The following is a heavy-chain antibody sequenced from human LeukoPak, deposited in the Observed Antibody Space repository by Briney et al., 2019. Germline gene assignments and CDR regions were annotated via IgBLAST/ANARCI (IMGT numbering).Heavy chain of an antibody. CDR2: IYYSGNT. CDR3: ASHIYRGSFDY. V-gene: IGHV4-59*08. Sequence: SETLSHTCTVSGGSISTYYWSWIRQPPGKGLEWIGYIYYSGNTNYNPSLKSRVAISVDTSKNQFSLRLSSVTAADTAVYYCASHIYRGSFDYWGQGTLVTVSS. J-gene: IGHJ4*02. CDR1: GGSISTYY. D-gene: IGHD3-10*01.